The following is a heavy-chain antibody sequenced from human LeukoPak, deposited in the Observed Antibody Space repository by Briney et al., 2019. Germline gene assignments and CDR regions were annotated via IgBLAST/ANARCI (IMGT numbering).Heavy chain of an antibody. J-gene: IGHJ6*02. V-gene: IGHV4-30-4*01. CDR1: GGSISSAVYY. CDR2: IYYSGST. Sequence: PSETLSLTCTVPGGSISSAVYYWSWIRQPPGKGLVWIGYIYYSGSTYYSPALKSRVTISVDTSKNQFSLKLSSVAAAGTAVYYCAREKYSSSWYEYGMDVWGQGTTVTVSS. CDR3: AREKYSSSWYEYGMDV. D-gene: IGHD6-13*01.